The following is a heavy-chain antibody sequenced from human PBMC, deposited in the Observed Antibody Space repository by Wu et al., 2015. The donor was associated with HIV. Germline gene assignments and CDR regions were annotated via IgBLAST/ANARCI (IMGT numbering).Heavy chain of an antibody. J-gene: IGHJ3*02. Sequence: QVQLVQSGGEVKKPGASVKVSCKASGGAFSNSLITWVRQAPGQGFEWMGWLIPMFDSANYAQRFKGRVTITADESTRTVYMELSSLRSEDTAVYYCARESSGSSLSAFDIWGQGTLVTVSS. CDR1: GGAFSNSL. V-gene: IGHV1-69*13. CDR2: LIPMFDSA. CDR3: ARESSGSSLSAFDI. D-gene: IGHD1-26*01.